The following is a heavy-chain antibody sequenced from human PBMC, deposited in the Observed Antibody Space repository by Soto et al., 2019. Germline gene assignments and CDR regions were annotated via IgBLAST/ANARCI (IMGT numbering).Heavy chain of an antibody. Sequence: NVECKGSGGTFRYYSISGVRQAPGQGLEWMGGIIPIFGTANYAQKFQGRVTITADESTSTAYMELSSLRSEDTAVYYCARDLGPVVVAATGWFDPWGQGTLVTVSS. V-gene: IGHV1-69*01. CDR3: ARDLGPVVVAATGWFDP. CDR1: GGTFRYYS. D-gene: IGHD2-15*01. J-gene: IGHJ5*02. CDR2: IIPIFGTA.